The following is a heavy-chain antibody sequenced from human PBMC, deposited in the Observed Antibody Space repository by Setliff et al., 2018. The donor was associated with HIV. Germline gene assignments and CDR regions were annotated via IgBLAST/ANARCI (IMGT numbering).Heavy chain of an antibody. CDR1: GYSISSGYY. D-gene: IGHD6-6*01. Sequence: SETLSLTCSVSGYSISSGYYWGWIRQPPGKGLEWFGSIYHSGTTYYNPSLKSRLTISADTSKNRFSLKLSSVTAADTAVYYCASEAWTSYRSSSGYYYYYMDVWGKGTTVTVSS. V-gene: IGHV4-38-2*02. CDR3: ASEAWTSYRSSSGYYYYYMDV. J-gene: IGHJ6*03. CDR2: IYHSGTT.